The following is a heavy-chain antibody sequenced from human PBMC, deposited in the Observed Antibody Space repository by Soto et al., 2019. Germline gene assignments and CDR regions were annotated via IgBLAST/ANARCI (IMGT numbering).Heavy chain of an antibody. V-gene: IGHV3-23*01. D-gene: IGHD3-22*01. CDR2: ISGNGDST. J-gene: IGHJ3*02. Sequence: XGSLRLSCSAAGFTFSNYAMSWVRQAPGKGLEWVSGISGNGDSTYYADSVKGRFTISRDNSKNTLYLQMNSLRAEDTAVYYCAKDYYDSTGYYPGTFDIWGQGTMVTVSS. CDR3: AKDYYDSTGYYPGTFDI. CDR1: GFTFSNYA.